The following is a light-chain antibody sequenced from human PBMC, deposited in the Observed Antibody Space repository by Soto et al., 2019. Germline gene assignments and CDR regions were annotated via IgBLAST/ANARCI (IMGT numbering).Light chain of an antibody. V-gene: IGKV2-30*02. CDR3: MQGTHSYT. Sequence: DVVMTQSPLSLPVTLGQPASISCRSSQSLVHSDGNTYLSWFQQRPGQSPRRLIYKVSKRDSGVPDRFSGSGSGTDFTLKIGRVEAEDVGIYYCMQGTHSYTFGPGTRLDIK. CDR2: KVS. J-gene: IGKJ2*01. CDR1: QSLVHSDGNTY.